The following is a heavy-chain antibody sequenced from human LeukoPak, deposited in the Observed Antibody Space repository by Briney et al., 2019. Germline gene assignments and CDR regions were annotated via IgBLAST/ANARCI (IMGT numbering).Heavy chain of an antibody. D-gene: IGHD1-26*01. CDR3: ARSLVVGATYPYH. J-gene: IGHJ5*02. CDR2: ISSSGSTI. V-gene: IGHV3-48*03. Sequence: PGGSLRLSCAASGFTFSSYEMNWVRQAPGKGLEWVSYISSSGSTIYYADSVKGRFTTSRDNAKNSLYLQLNSLRAEDTAVYYCARSLVVGATYPYHWGQGTPVTVSS. CDR1: GFTFSSYE.